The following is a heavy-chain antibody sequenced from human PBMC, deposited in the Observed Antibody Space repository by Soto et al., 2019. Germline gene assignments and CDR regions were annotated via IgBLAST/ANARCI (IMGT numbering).Heavy chain of an antibody. Sequence: QLQLQESGPGLVKPSETLSLTCTVSGGSISSSSSYWGWIRQPPGKGLEWIGSISYSGSTYYNPSLNSRVTISVHTSKNQLSLKLSSVTAADTAVYYCARQSTSIPYWGQGTLVTVSS. CDR3: ARQSTSIPY. CDR1: GGSISSSSSY. J-gene: IGHJ4*02. D-gene: IGHD2-21*01. CDR2: ISYSGST. V-gene: IGHV4-39*01.